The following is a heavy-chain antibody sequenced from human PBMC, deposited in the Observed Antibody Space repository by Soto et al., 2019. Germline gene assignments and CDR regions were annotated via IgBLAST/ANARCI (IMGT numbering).Heavy chain of an antibody. V-gene: IGHV4-59*06. J-gene: IGHJ5*02. CDR3: ASNSYGYTFYDP. Sequence: PSETLSLTCTVSGGSISSYYWSWIRQPPGKGLEWIGYIYYSGSTYYNPSLKSRVTISVDTSKNQFSLKLSSVTAADTAVYYCASNSYGYTFYDPWGQGTLVTVSS. CDR1: GGSISSYY. CDR2: IYYSGST. D-gene: IGHD5-18*01.